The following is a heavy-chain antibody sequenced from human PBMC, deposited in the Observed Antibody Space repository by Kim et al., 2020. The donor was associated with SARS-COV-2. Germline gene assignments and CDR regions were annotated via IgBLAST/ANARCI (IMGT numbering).Heavy chain of an antibody. V-gene: IGHV3-21*01. CDR2: ISSSSSYI. Sequence: GGSLRLSCAASGFTFSSYSMNWVRQAPGKGLEWVSSISSSSSYIYYADSVKGRFTISRDNAKNSLYLQMNSLRAEDTAVYYCARDGSYYVKDAFDIWGQGTMVTVSS. J-gene: IGHJ3*02. D-gene: IGHD1-26*01. CDR1: GFTFSSYS. CDR3: ARDGSYYVKDAFDI.